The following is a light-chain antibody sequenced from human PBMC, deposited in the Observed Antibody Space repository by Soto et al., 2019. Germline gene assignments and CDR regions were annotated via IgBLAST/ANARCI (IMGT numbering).Light chain of an antibody. J-gene: IGKJ4*01. CDR3: QQYKSFSLT. Sequence: DIQMTQSPSSLSASVGARVTITCRASQSINNWLAWYKQKPGKAPKLLSYKTSDLESGVPSRVRGSGSGTEFSLTISSLQPDDFETYYCQQYKSFSLTFGGGTKVDIK. CDR2: KTS. V-gene: IGKV1-5*03. CDR1: QSINNW.